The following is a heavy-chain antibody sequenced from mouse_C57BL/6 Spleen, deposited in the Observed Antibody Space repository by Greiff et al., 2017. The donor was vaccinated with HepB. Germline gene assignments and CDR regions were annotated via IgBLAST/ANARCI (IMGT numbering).Heavy chain of an antibody. J-gene: IGHJ2*01. CDR3: ARASSGYEVDY. CDR2: IDPSDSYT. V-gene: IGHV1-59*01. D-gene: IGHD3-2*02. CDR1: GYTFTSYW. Sequence: QVQLQQPGAELVRPGTSVKLSCKASGYTFTSYWMHWVKQRPGQGLEWIGVIDPSDSYTNYNQKFKGKATLTVDTSSSTAYMQLSSLTSEDSAVYYCARASSGYEVDYWGQGTTLTVSS.